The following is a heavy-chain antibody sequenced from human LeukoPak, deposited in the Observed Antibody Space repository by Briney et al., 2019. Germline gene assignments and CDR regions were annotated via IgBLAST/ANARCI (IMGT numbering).Heavy chain of an antibody. CDR2: INPNSGNT. Sequence: ASVKVSCKASGYTFTRYYMHWVRQAPGQGLEWMGWINPNSGNTGYAQKFQGRVTMTRNTSISTAYMELSSLRSEDTAVYYCARRGYQLLYGDAFDIWGQGTMVTVSS. CDR1: GYTFTRYY. J-gene: IGHJ3*02. CDR3: ARRGYQLLYGDAFDI. V-gene: IGHV1-8*02. D-gene: IGHD2-2*02.